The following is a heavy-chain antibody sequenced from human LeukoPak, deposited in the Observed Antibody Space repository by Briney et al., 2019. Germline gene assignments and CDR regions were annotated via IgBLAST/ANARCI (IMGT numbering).Heavy chain of an antibody. J-gene: IGHJ4*02. D-gene: IGHD3-3*01. CDR3: ARGKNYDFWSGYLYYFDY. CDR2: ISAYSGNT. CDR1: GYTFTSYG. Sequence: ASVKVSCKASGYTFTSYGISWVRQAPGQGLEWMGWISAYSGNTNYAQKLQGRVTMTTDTSTSTAYMELRSLRSDDTAVYYCARGKNYDFWSGYLYYFDYWGQGTLVTVSS. V-gene: IGHV1-18*01.